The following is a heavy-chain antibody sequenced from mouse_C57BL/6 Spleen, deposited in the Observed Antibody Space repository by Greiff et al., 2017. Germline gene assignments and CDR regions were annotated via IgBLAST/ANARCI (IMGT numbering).Heavy chain of an antibody. Sequence: VQLQQPGAELVKPGASVKLSCKASGYTFTDYWMQWVKQRPGQGLEWIGWFYPGGGSIKYNQKFKDKATLTVDTSSSTAYMQLSSVTSEDSAVYFCARHEGGDFDYWGQGTTVTVSS. CDR1: GYTFTDYW. J-gene: IGHJ2*01. V-gene: IGHV1-62-2*01. CDR3: ARHEGGDFDY. CDR2: FYPGGGSI.